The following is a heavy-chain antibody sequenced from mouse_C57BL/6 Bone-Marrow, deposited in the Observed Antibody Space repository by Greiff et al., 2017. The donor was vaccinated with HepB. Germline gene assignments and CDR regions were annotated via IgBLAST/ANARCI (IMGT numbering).Heavy chain of an antibody. J-gene: IGHJ4*01. D-gene: IGHD1-1*01. V-gene: IGHV3-3*01. CDR2: TFYSGIT. CDR1: GFSINSDCY. Sequence: VQLQQSGPSLVRPSQTLSLTCTVTGFSINSDCYWIWIRQFPGNKLEYIGYTFYSGITYYNPSLESRTYITRDTSKNQFSLKLSSVTTEDTATYYWARDRYYGSSSYAIDYWGQGTSVTVSS. CDR3: ARDRYYGSSSYAIDY.